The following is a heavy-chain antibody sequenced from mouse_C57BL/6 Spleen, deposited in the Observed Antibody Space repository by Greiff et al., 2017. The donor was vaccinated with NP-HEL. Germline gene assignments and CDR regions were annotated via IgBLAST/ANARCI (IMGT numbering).Heavy chain of an antibody. CDR2: IYPGDGDT. CDR1: GYAFSSSW. J-gene: IGHJ4*01. D-gene: IGHD2-4*01. V-gene: IGHV1-82*01. CDR3: ARGNDDDYEEDAMDY. Sequence: VQLQQSGPELVKPGASVKISCKASGYAFSSSWMNWVKQRPGKGLEWIGRIYPGDGDTNYNGKFKGKATLTADKASSTAYMQLSSLTSEDSAVYFCARGNDDDYEEDAMDYWGQGTSVTVSA.